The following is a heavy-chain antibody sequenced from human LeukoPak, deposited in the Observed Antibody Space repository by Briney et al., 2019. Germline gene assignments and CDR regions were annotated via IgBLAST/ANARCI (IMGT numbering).Heavy chain of an antibody. V-gene: IGHV3-7*01. J-gene: IGHJ6*02. D-gene: IGHD2-15*01. CDR1: GFTLSHYW. Sequence: GGSLRLSCAASGFTLSHYWMTWVRQAPGKGLEWVANIKQDGSEQYYVDSVKGRFTISRDNAKNSLYLQMNSLRAEDTAVYYCERYAAMDVWGQGTTVTVS. CDR2: IKQDGSEQ. CDR3: ERYAAMDV.